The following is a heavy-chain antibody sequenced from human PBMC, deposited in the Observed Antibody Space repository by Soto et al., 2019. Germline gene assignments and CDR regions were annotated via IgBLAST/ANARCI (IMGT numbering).Heavy chain of an antibody. J-gene: IGHJ4*02. D-gene: IGHD3-10*01. CDR3: ARTHTMIREAAGAY. CDR1: GYTFISFY. V-gene: IGHV1-46*01. CDR2: INPSGGST. Sequence: GASVKVSCKASGYTFISFYMHWVRQAPGQGLEWMGVINPSGGSTMYAQKFQGRITMTRDTSTNTVFMQLSSLRSEDTAMYYCARTHTMIREAAGAYWGQGTQVTVSS.